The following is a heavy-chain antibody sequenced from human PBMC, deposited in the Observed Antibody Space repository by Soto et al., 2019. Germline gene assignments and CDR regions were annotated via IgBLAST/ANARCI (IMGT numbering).Heavy chain of an antibody. D-gene: IGHD3-10*01. CDR2: ISSSSSYT. V-gene: IGHV3-11*06. CDR1: GFTFSDYY. CDR3: ARVSRRYYYGSGSYAENDAFDI. J-gene: IGHJ3*02. Sequence: PGGSLRLSCAASGFTFSDYYMSWIRQAPGKGLEWDSYISSSSSYTNYADSVKGRFTISRDNAKNSLYLQMNSLRAEDTAVYYCARVSRRYYYGSGSYAENDAFDIWGQGTMVTVSS.